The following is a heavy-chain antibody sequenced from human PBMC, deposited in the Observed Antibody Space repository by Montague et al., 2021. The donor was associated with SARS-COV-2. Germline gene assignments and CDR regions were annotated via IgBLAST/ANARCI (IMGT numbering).Heavy chain of an antibody. CDR2: IHYSGRT. V-gene: IGHV4-59*01. D-gene: IGHD2-2*02. J-gene: IGHJ6*03. CDR1: GGSISSYY. CDR3: ARVVDCSSSGCYTPYYMDV. Sequence: SETLSLTCTVSGGSISSYYWSWIRQPPGKGREWIAYIHYSGRTNFNPSLRSRVTMSVDTSKSQFSLELSSVTAADTAVYYCARVVDCSSSGCYTPYYMDVWGKATTVPVSS.